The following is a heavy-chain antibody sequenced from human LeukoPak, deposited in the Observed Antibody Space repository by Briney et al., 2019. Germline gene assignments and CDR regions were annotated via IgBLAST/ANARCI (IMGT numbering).Heavy chain of an antibody. CDR3: AKGSYSSGWSFDY. D-gene: IGHD6-19*01. V-gene: IGHV3-30*18. CDR2: ISYDGSNK. CDR1: GFTFSSYG. Sequence: GESLRLSCAASGFTFSSYGMHWVRQAPGKGLEWVAVISYDGSNKYYADSVKGRFTISRDNSKNTLYLQMNSLRAEDTAVYYCAKGSYSSGWSFDYWGQGTLVTVSS. J-gene: IGHJ4*02.